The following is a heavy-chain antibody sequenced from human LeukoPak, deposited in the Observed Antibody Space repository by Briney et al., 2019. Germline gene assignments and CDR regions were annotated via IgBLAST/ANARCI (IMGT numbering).Heavy chain of an antibody. J-gene: IGHJ4*02. CDR3: ARDTDTGNYYGSGSYYSPPGY. CDR1: GYTFTSYG. Sequence: GASVKASCKASGYTFTSYGISWVRQAHGQGLEWMGWISPYNGNTNYAQKFQGRVTMTTDTFTSIAYMELRSLRSDDTAMYHCARDTDTGNYYGSGSYYSPPGYWGQGTLVTVSS. CDR2: ISPYNGNT. D-gene: IGHD3-10*01. V-gene: IGHV1-18*01.